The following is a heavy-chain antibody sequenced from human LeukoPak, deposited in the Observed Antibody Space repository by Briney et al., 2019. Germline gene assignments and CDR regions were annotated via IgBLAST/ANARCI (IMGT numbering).Heavy chain of an antibody. Sequence: ASVKVSCKASGGTFSSYAISWVRQAPGHGLEWMGGIIPIFGTANYAQKFQGRVTITADKSTSTAYMELSSLRSEDTAVYYCARAGAYDSGGYYFYYWGQGTLVTVSS. D-gene: IGHD3-22*01. CDR1: GGTFSSYA. CDR2: IIPIFGTA. V-gene: IGHV1-69*06. J-gene: IGHJ4*02. CDR3: ARAGAYDSGGYYFYY.